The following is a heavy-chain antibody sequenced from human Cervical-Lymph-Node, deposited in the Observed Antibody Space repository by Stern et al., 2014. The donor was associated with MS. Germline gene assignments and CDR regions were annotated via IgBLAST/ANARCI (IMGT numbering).Heavy chain of an antibody. V-gene: IGHV3-74*02. J-gene: IGHJ4*02. CDR3: TKDTYGPEDY. D-gene: IGHD3-10*01. Sequence: EVQLLESGGGLVQPGGSLRLSCVASGFTFRNYWMHWVRQGPGKGLVWVARSNRYGQTITHADSLKGRCTISRDNAKNTLYLQMNSLRVEDTAVYYCTKDTYGPEDYWGQGTSVTVSS. CDR1: GFTFRNYW. CDR2: SNRYGQTI.